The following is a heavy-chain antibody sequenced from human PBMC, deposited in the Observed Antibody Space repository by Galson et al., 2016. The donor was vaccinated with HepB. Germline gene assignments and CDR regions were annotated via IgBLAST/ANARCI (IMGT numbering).Heavy chain of an antibody. J-gene: IGHJ3*02. D-gene: IGHD1-1*01. V-gene: IGHV4-28*02. Sequence: LVKPTQTLTLTCTFSGFSLSTSGVGVGWIRQSPGKGLEWIGEIYPSGGTNYNPSLNSRVTMSVDKFKNQFSLRLTSVTAADSAMYYCARPSRLHDTFDIWGQGTMVTVSS. CDR3: ARPSRLHDTFDI. CDR1: GFSLSTSGVG. CDR2: IYPSGGT.